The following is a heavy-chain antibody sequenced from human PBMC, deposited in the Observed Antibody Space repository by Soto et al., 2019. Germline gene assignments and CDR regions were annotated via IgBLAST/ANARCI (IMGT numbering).Heavy chain of an antibody. CDR2: IYPGDSET. CDR1: GYKFSTYW. J-gene: IGHJ2*01. V-gene: IGHV5-51*01. Sequence: EVQLVQSGPEVRKPGESLRISCETSGYKFSTYWIAWVRQMPGKGLEWMGIIYPGDSETRYNPSFQGQVTISADKSNTTTGLKWTSLKVTDKFTYQWAGPCNVTLVVTPGYCHPWVRGTQVAFSS. CDR3: AGPCNVTLVVTPGYCHP. D-gene: IGHD2-15*01.